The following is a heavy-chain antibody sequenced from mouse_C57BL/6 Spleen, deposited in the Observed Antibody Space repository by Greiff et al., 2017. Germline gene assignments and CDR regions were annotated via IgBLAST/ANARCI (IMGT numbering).Heavy chain of an antibody. D-gene: IGHD3-2*02. CDR3: ARSAQATGAMDY. CDR2: INPSNGGT. V-gene: IGHV1-53*01. J-gene: IGHJ4*01. CDR1: GYTFTSYW. Sequence: VQLQQPGTELVKPGASVKLSCKASGYTFTSYWMHWVKQRPGQGLEWIGNINPSNGGTNYNEKFKSKATLTVDKSSSTAYMQLSSLTSVDSAVYYGARSAQATGAMDYWGQGTSVTVSS.